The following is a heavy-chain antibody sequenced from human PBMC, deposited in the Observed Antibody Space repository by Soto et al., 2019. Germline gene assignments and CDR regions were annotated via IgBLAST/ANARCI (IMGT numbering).Heavy chain of an antibody. CDR1: GFTFSSYA. Sequence: GGSLRLSCAASGFTFSSYAMSWVRQAPGKGLEWVSAISGGGDSTYYADSVKGRFTISRDNSKNTLYLQMNSLRAEDTAVYYCAKEVDYYDSSGYIDYWGQGTLVTVSS. CDR2: ISGGGDST. V-gene: IGHV3-23*01. CDR3: AKEVDYYDSSGYIDY. J-gene: IGHJ4*02. D-gene: IGHD3-22*01.